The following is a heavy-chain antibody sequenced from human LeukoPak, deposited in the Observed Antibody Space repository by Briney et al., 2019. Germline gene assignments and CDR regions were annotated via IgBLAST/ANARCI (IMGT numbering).Heavy chain of an antibody. D-gene: IGHD4-17*01. J-gene: IGHJ3*02. CDR2: MNPNSGNT. CDR1: GYTFTSYD. CDR3: LRGDYVLDAFDI. V-gene: IGHV1-8*01. Sequence: ASVKVSCKASGYTFTSYDINWVRQATGKGLEWMGWMNPNSGNTGYAQKFQGRVTMTRNTSISTAYMELSSLRSEDTAVYYCLRGDYVLDAFDIWGQGTMVTVSS.